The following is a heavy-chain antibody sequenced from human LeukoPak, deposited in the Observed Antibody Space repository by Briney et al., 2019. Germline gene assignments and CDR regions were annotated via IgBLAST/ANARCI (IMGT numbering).Heavy chain of an antibody. J-gene: IGHJ5*02. Sequence: ASVKVSCKASGYTFTSYGISWVRQAPGQGLEWMGWISAYNGNTNYAQKLQGRVTMTTDTSTGTAYLELRSLRSDDTAVYYCARDNSVGDTAWWFDPWGQGTLVTVSS. CDR2: ISAYNGNT. V-gene: IGHV1-18*01. CDR1: GYTFTSYG. D-gene: IGHD1-26*01. CDR3: ARDNSVGDTAWWFDP.